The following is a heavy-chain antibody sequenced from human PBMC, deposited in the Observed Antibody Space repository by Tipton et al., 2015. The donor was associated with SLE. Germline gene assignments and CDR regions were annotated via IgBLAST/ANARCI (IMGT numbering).Heavy chain of an antibody. CDR1: GGSVSSNY. V-gene: IGHV4-59*02. CDR3: AKDSGTYYYAMDV. D-gene: IGHD1-26*01. J-gene: IGHJ6*02. CDR2: IDYRDIT. Sequence: TLSLTCTVSGGSVSSNYWSWIRQPPGKGLEWIGYIDYRDITNYNPSLKSRVTMSIDTSKNQFSLKLSSVTAADTAVYYCAKDSGTYYYAMDVWGQGTTVVISS.